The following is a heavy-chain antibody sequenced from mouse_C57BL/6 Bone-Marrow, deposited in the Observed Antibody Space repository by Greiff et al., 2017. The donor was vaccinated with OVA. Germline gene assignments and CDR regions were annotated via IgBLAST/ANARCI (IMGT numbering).Heavy chain of an antibody. Sequence: EVQLQQSEPELVKPGASVKISCTASGYTFTDYYMNWVKQSHGKSLEWIGDINPNNGGTSYNQKFKGKATLTVDKSSSTAYMRLRSLTSADSTVYYCAREVYYSSSYSWFAYWVQGTLVTVSA. D-gene: IGHD1-1*01. J-gene: IGHJ3*01. V-gene: IGHV1-26*01. CDR2: INPNNGGT. CDR3: AREVYYSSSYSWFAY. CDR1: GYTFTDYY.